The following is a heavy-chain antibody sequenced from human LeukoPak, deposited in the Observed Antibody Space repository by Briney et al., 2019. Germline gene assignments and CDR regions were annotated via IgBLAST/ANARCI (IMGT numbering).Heavy chain of an antibody. Sequence: PSQTLSLTCTVSGGSISSGDYYWSWIRQPPGKGLEWIGYIYYSGSTYYNPSLKSRVTISVDTSKNQFSLKLSSVTAADTAVYYCARSYSSTWYDYFDYWGQGTLVTVSS. CDR1: GGSISSGDYY. CDR2: IYYSGST. V-gene: IGHV4-30-4*01. CDR3: ARSYSSTWYDYFDY. J-gene: IGHJ4*02. D-gene: IGHD6-13*01.